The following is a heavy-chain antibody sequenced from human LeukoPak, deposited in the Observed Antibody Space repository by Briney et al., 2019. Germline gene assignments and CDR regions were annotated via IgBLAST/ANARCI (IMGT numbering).Heavy chain of an antibody. CDR3: ARDRRDYSYYGMDV. Sequence: GGSLRLSCAASGFTFSVYSMNWVRQAPGKGLEWVAYISRSSNTVYYEDSVRGRFTISRANAKNSLYLQMNSLRAEDTAVYYCARDRRDYSYYGMDVWGQGTTVTVS. V-gene: IGHV3-48*04. CDR1: GFTFSVYS. CDR2: ISRSSNTV. J-gene: IGHJ6*02.